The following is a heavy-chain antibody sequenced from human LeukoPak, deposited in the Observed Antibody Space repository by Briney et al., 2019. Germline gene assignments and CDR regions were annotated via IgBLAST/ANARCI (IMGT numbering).Heavy chain of an antibody. CDR2: ISETI. J-gene: IGHJ4*02. V-gene: IGHV3-48*04. CDR1: VFLFSMAT. CDR3: VREVGRPKTYYFDS. Sequence: RGSLTPSCLSSVFLFSMATVTWAPNPPGKGLGWVAHISETIYYADSVQGRFTISRDNAKNSLYLQMSNRRVDDTAMYYCVREVGRPKTYYFDSRGRGTPVTVSS.